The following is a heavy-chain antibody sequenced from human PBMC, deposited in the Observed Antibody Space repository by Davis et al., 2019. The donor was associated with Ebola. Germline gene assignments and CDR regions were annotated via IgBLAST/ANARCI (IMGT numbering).Heavy chain of an antibody. CDR1: GGSISSHY. V-gene: IGHV4-59*04. J-gene: IGHJ4*02. D-gene: IGHD4-17*01. CDR3: AGYGDYFLG. CDR2: LFHSGST. Sequence: SETLSLTCTVSGGSISSHYWTWIRQSPGKGLEWIGCLFHSGSTFYTPSLKSRVTISVDRSKNQFSLKLTSVTAADTAVYYCAGYGDYFLGWGQGTLVTVSS.